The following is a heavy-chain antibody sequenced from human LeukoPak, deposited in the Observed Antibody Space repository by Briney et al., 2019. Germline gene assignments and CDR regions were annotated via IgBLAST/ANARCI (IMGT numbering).Heavy chain of an antibody. Sequence: SGKVSCKFSTGAFDNYAVNWVRQAPGQGLEWMGAIIPIFETTNYAPKFQGRITITADGSTGTAYMDLSSLRSEDTAIYYCARSLRVSGDFDYWGQGTQVIAS. J-gene: IGHJ4*02. CDR1: TGAFDNYA. CDR3: ARSLRVSGDFDY. D-gene: IGHD2-8*01. V-gene: IGHV1-69*01. CDR2: IIPIFETT.